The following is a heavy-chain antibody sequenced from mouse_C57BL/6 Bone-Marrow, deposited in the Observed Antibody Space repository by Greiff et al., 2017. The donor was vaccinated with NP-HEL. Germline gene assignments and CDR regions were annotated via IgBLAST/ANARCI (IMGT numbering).Heavy chain of an antibody. CDR1: GYTFTSYW. CDR2: IHPNSGST. Sequence: QVQLQQPGAELVKPGASVKLSCKASGYTFTSYWMHWVKQRPGQGLEWIGMIHPNSGSTNYNEKFKSKATLTVDKSSSTAYMQLSSLTSEDSAVYYCARSCDYDGWYFDVWGTGTTVTVSS. D-gene: IGHD2-4*01. CDR3: ARSCDYDGWYFDV. J-gene: IGHJ1*03. V-gene: IGHV1-64*01.